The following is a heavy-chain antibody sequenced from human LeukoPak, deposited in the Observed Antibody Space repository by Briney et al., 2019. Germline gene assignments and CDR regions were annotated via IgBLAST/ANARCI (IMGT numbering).Heavy chain of an antibody. CDR1: GGTFSSYT. J-gene: IGHJ3*02. Sequence: SVRVSCKASGGTFSSYTISWVRQAPGQGLEWMGRIIPILGIANYAQKFQGRVTITADKSTSTAYMELSSLRSEDTAVYYCARAAGLERRTAFDIWGQGTMVTVSS. CDR3: ARAAGLERRTAFDI. CDR2: IIPILGIA. V-gene: IGHV1-69*02. D-gene: IGHD1-1*01.